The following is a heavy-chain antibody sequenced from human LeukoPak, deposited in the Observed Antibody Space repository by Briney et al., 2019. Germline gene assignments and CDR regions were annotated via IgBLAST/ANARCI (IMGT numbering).Heavy chain of an antibody. J-gene: IGHJ6*02. D-gene: IGHD5-12*01. CDR3: VSTHFDIGFFYYGMDV. V-gene: IGHV4-39*01. Sequence: SETLSLTCTVSGDSITSSSYYWGWVRQPPGKGLEWIGSIYSSDSTYYNPALKSRVTIPVDMSNNRFSLKLSSVTPADTAVYYCVSTHFDIGFFYYGMDVWGPGTTVTVSS. CDR1: GDSITSSSYY. CDR2: IYSSDST.